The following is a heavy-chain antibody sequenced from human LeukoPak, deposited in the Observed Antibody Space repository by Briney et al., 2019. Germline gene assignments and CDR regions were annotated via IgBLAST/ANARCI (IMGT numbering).Heavy chain of an antibody. Sequence: GRSLRLSCAASGFTFSSYGIHWVRQAPGKGLEWVAVIWYDGSNKYYADSVKGRFTISRDNSKNTLYLQMNSLRAEDTAVYYCARGIAAAGLDYWGQGTLVTVSS. CDR1: GFTFSSYG. J-gene: IGHJ4*02. V-gene: IGHV3-33*01. D-gene: IGHD6-13*01. CDR2: IWYDGSNK. CDR3: ARGIAAAGLDY.